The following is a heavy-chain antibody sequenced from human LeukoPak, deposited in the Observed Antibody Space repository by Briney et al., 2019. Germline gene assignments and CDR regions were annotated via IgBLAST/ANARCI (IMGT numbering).Heavy chain of an antibody. Sequence: PSDTLSLTCTVSGGSISNYFWSWIRQPPGQGLAWIGNINYSGSTNYNPSLKSRVTMSVDTSKDQFSLKLSSVTAADTAVYFCASLPLSIGERKEDAFDIWGQGTMVTVSS. J-gene: IGHJ3*02. CDR3: ASLPLSIGERKEDAFDI. CDR1: GGSISNYF. CDR2: INYSGST. V-gene: IGHV4-59*08. D-gene: IGHD5/OR15-5a*01.